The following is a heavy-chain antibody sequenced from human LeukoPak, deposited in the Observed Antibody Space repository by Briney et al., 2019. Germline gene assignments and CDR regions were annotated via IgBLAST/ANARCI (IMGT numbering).Heavy chain of an antibody. V-gene: IGHV3-23*01. D-gene: IGHD3-16*01. CDR3: AKDDDWGRFNH. CDR1: EFSFRSHG. J-gene: IGHJ1*01. Sequence: GGTLRLSCAASEFSFRSHGMNWVRQAPGKGLEWVSGISPRGGITYYKDSVRGRFTISRDNFKNTVSLQLNSLRAEDTAMYYCAKDDDWGRFNHWGQGTLVTVSS. CDR2: ISPRGGIT.